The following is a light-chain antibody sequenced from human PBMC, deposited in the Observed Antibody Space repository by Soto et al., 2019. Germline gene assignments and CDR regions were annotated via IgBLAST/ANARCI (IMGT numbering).Light chain of an antibody. CDR1: QDISTS. J-gene: IGKJ1*01. CDR3: QQYGNSPRT. V-gene: IGKV1-12*01. Sequence: DIQMTQSPSSLSAAVGGRVTITCRASQDISTSLAWYQQKPGKAPNLLIYAASTLQSGVPSRFSGSGSGTDFTLTISRLEPEDFAVYYCQQYGNSPRTFGQGTKVDIK. CDR2: AAS.